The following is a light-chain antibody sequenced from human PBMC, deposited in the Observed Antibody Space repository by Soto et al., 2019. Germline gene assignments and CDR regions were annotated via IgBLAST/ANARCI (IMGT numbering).Light chain of an antibody. CDR2: GAS. Sequence: MTQSPSTLSASVGDRATLSCRASQRVSSNVAWYQQKPGQAPRLLIYGASTRATGIPARFSGSGSETEFTLTISSLQSEDFAVYYCQQYNNWPPYTFGQGTKVDIK. CDR3: QQYNNWPPYT. CDR1: QRVSSN. J-gene: IGKJ2*01. V-gene: IGKV3-15*01.